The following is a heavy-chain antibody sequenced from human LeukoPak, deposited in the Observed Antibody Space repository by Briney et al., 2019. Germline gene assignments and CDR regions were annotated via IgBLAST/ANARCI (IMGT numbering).Heavy chain of an antibody. D-gene: IGHD3-22*01. CDR2: IYYSGST. J-gene: IGHJ1*01. CDR3: ARDVGYYDSSGYWTFQH. Sequence: PSETLSLTCTVSGGSISSYYWSWIRQPPGKGLEWIGYIYYSGSTNYNPSLKSRVTISVDTSKNQFSLKLSSVTAADTAVYYCARDVGYYDSSGYWTFQHWGQGTLVTVSS. V-gene: IGHV4-59*01. CDR1: GGSISSYY.